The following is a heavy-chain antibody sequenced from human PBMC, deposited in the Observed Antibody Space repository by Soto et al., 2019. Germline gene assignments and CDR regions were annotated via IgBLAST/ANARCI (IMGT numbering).Heavy chain of an antibody. CDR2: IYYSGST. V-gene: IGHV4-59*01. CDR1: GGSISSYY. CDR3: ARSDYCSGGSCPFDP. Sequence: SETLSLTCTVSGGSISSYYWSWIRQPPGKGLEWIGYIYYSGSTNYNPSLKSRVTISVDTSKNQFSLKLSSVTAADTAVYYCARSDYCSGGSCPFDPWGQGTLVTVSS. D-gene: IGHD2-15*01. J-gene: IGHJ5*02.